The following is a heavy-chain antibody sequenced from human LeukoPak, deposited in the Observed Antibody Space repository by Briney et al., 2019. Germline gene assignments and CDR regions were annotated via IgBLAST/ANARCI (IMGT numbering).Heavy chain of an antibody. Sequence: SETLSLTCTVSGGSISSYYWSWIRQPAGKGLEWIGRIYTSGSTNYNPSLKSRVTMSVDTSKNQFSLKLSSVTAADTAVYYCARDRIRFLDRVKGTWFDPWGQGTLVTVSS. CDR3: ARDRIRFLDRVKGTWFDP. V-gene: IGHV4-4*07. D-gene: IGHD3-3*01. CDR2: IYTSGST. J-gene: IGHJ5*02. CDR1: GGSISSYY.